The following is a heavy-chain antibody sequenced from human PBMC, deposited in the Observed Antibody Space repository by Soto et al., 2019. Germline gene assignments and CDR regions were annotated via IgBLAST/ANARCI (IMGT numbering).Heavy chain of an antibody. D-gene: IGHD7-27*01. Sequence: QVHLEQRGAGLLKPSETLSLTCTVSGGSFTGHFWSWVRQPRGKGLEWIGEVSHSGNTKYYPSLRSRVILSVESSKNQISLALTSVTAADTAVYYCARAKFESTGWHQFDIWGQGTLVTVSS. CDR2: VSHSGNT. CDR3: ARAKFESTGWHQFDI. CDR1: GGSFTGHF. V-gene: IGHV4-34*02. J-gene: IGHJ4*02.